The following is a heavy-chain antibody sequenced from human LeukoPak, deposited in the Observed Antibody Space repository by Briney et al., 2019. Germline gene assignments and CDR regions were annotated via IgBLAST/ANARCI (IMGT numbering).Heavy chain of an antibody. V-gene: IGHV4-34*09. J-gene: IGHJ3*02. Sequence: SETLSLTCAVYGDSFSNYYWSWIRQPPGKGLEWIGEINHSGSNKYNPSLKSRVTISVDTSKNQFSLKLSSVTAADTAVYYCARAPRENDAFDIWGQGTMVTVSS. CDR2: INHSGSN. CDR3: ARAPRENDAFDI. CDR1: GDSFSNYY.